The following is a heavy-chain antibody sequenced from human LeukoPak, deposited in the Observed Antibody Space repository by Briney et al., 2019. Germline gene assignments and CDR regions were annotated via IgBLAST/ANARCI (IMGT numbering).Heavy chain of an antibody. CDR3: AREAVGSDQPAFDY. J-gene: IGHJ4*02. Sequence: NSSQTLSLTCTVSGGSISSGDYYWSWIRQPPGKGLEWIGYIYHSGSTYYNPSLKSRVTISVDRSKNQFSLKLSSVTAADTAVYYCAREAVGSDQPAFDYWGQGTLVTVSS. CDR1: GGSISSGDYY. CDR2: IYHSGST. V-gene: IGHV4-30-2*01.